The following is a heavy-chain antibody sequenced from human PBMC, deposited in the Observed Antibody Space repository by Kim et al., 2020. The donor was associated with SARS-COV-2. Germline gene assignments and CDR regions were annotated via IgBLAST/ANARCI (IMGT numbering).Heavy chain of an antibody. V-gene: IGHV3-21*01. D-gene: IGHD2-15*01. CDR1: GFTFSSYS. Sequence: GGSLRLSCAASGFTFSSYSMNWVRQAPGKGLEWVSSISSSSSYIYYADSVKGRFTISRDNAKNSLYLQMNSLRAEDTAVYYCARGGYCSGGSCLYYYGMDVWGQGTTVTVSS. CDR3: ARGGYCSGGSCLYYYGMDV. CDR2: ISSSSSYI. J-gene: IGHJ6*02.